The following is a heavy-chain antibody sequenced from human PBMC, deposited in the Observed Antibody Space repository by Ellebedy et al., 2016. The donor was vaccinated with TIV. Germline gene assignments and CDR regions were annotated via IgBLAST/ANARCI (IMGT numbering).Heavy chain of an antibody. CDR1: GFTFSSYA. J-gene: IGHJ4*02. CDR3: ARVDDILTSFDY. Sequence: GGSLRLXXAASGFTFSSYAMSWVRQAPGKGLEWVSAISGSGGSTYYADSVKGRFTISRDNAKNSLYLQMNSLRAEDTAVYYCARVDDILTSFDYWGQGTLVTVSS. V-gene: IGHV3-23*01. D-gene: IGHD3-9*01. CDR2: ISGSGGST.